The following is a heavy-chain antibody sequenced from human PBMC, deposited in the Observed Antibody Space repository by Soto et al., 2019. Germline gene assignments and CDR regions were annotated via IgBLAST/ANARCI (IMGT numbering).Heavy chain of an antibody. J-gene: IGHJ4*02. Sequence: GESLKISCKGSGYSFTNYWIGWVRQMPGKGLEWMGIVFPGDSETRYSPSFQGQVTISVDKSISTAYLQWSGLKASDTAMYYCARHLGSGCFLYSFDYWGQGTQVTVSS. CDR3: ARHLGSGCFLYSFDY. D-gene: IGHD6-19*01. CDR2: VFPGDSET. V-gene: IGHV5-51*01. CDR1: GYSFTNYW.